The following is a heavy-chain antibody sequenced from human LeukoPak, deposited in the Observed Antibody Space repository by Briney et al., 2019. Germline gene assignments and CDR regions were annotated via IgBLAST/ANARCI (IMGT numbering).Heavy chain of an antibody. CDR3: TRDGRPRLRFMIQTNWFDP. Sequence: PGGSLRLSCAASGFTFSSYSMNWVRQAPGKGLEWVSYISSSSSTIYYADSVKGRFTISRDNAKNSLYLQMNSLRAEDTAVYYCTRDGRPRLRFMIQTNWFDPWGQGTLVTVSS. J-gene: IGHJ5*02. V-gene: IGHV3-48*01. D-gene: IGHD3-3*01. CDR1: GFTFSSYS. CDR2: ISSSSSTI.